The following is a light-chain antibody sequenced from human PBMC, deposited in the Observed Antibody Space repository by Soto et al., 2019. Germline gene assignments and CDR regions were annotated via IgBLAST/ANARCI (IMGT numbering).Light chain of an antibody. V-gene: IGKV1-5*03. J-gene: IGKJ1*01. CDR1: PSISSW. CDR2: KAS. CDR3: QQYHGFPWT. Sequence: DIPMTQSLSTLSASVGDRVTITCRASPSISSWLAWYQQKSGKAPKLLISKASSLQSGVTSRFSVSGSGTEFNLTISSLQPDDFATYDCQQYHGFPWTSGLGTKVEIK.